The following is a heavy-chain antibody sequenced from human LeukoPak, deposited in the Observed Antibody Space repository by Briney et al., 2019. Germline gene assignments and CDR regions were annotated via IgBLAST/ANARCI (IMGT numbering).Heavy chain of an antibody. CDR1: GGSISSYY. D-gene: IGHD3-10*01. V-gene: IGHV4-4*07. CDR3: AREDYYGSGSYWYFDY. J-gene: IGHJ4*02. Sequence: KSSETLSLTCTVSGGSISSYYWSWIRQPAGKGLEWIGRIYTSGSTNYNPSLKSRVTMSVDTSKNQFSLKLSSVTAADTAVYYCAREDYYGSGSYWYFDYWGRGTLVTVSS. CDR2: IYTSGST.